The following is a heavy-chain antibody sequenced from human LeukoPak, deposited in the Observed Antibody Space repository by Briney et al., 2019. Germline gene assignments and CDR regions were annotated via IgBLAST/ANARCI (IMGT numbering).Heavy chain of an antibody. V-gene: IGHV3-30*03. J-gene: IGHJ6*02. CDR1: GFTFSNYA. D-gene: IGHD2-2*01. Sequence: PGGSLRLSCAASGFTFSNYAMHWVRRAPGKGLEWIAIISYDGSNNNYADSVKGRFTISRDNSKNTLYLQMNSLRAEDTAVYYCARDVGVVPAAMDYYYYGMDVWGQGTTVTVSS. CDR3: ARDVGVVPAAMDYYYYGMDV. CDR2: ISYDGSNN.